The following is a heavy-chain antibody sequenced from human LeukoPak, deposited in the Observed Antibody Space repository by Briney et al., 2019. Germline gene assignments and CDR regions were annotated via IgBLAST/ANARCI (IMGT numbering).Heavy chain of an antibody. CDR2: ISSSGSTI. Sequence: GGSLRLSCAASGFTFSSYEMNWVRQAPGKGLELVSYISSSGSTIYYADSVKGRFTISRDNAKNSLYLQMNSLRAEDTAVYYCARGPDNYSSGLYYSDYWGQGTLVTVSS. CDR1: GFTFSSYE. CDR3: ARGPDNYSSGLYYSDY. D-gene: IGHD6-19*01. V-gene: IGHV3-48*03. J-gene: IGHJ4*02.